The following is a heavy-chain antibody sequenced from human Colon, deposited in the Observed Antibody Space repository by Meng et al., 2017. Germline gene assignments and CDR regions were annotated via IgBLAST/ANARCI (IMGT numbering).Heavy chain of an antibody. CDR3: ARLRNGGNSGPFVPYCFDY. Sequence: GESLKISCQGSDDTFNTFWVAWVRQMPGKGLEFVGAIYPGTSTTRYSPSFQGQVHISADESLRTAFLQWSRLRASDTATYYCARLRNGGNSGPFVPYCFDYWGPGTLVTVSS. CDR2: IYPGTSTT. CDR1: DDTFNTFW. J-gene: IGHJ4*02. V-gene: IGHV5-51*01. D-gene: IGHD6-6*01.